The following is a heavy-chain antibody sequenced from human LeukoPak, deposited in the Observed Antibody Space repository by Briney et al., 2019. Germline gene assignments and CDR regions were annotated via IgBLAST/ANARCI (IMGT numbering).Heavy chain of an antibody. CDR2: IYSGGST. J-gene: IGHJ4*02. V-gene: IGHV3-53*01. CDR3: ARNGIVGAGYYFDY. Sequence: GGSLRLSCAASGFTVSSNYMSWVRQAPGKGLEWVSVIYSGGSTYYADSVKGRFTISRDNSNNTLYLQMNSLRAEDTAVYYCARNGIVGAGYYFDYWGQGTLVTVSS. CDR1: GFTVSSNY. D-gene: IGHD1-26*01.